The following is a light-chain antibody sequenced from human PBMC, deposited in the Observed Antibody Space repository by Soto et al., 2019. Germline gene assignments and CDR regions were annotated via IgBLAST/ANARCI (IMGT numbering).Light chain of an antibody. CDR2: DVS. V-gene: IGKV1-5*01. Sequence: DIQMTQSPPTLSASVVDRVTITCRSSQSISSWLAWYQQRPGKATNLLIYDVSSLESGVPSRFSGSGSGTEFTLTISSLQPDDFATDYCQQYTNYPWTFGQGTKVEIK. CDR3: QQYTNYPWT. CDR1: QSISSW. J-gene: IGKJ1*01.